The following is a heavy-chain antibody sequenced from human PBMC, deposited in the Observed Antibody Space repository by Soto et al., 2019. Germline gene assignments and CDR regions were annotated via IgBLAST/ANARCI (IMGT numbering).Heavy chain of an antibody. D-gene: IGHD3-9*01. CDR2: INNSGST. V-gene: IGHV4-59*01. Sequence: ETLSLTCSVSGGSISSYYWSWIRQPPGKGLEWIGYINNSGSTNYNPSLKSRVTISGDTSKNQISLKLSSVTAADTAVYYCARVYFDWLLEPNWFDPWGQGTRVTVSS. J-gene: IGHJ5*02. CDR3: ARVYFDWLLEPNWFDP. CDR1: GGSISSYY.